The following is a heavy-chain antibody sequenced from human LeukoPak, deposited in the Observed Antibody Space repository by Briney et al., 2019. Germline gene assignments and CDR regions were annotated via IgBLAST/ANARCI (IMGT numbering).Heavy chain of an antibody. CDR1: GGSFSGYY. J-gene: IGHJ5*02. CDR3: ASRYYYDRSGYYPHNWFAP. CDR2: IYYSVST. V-gene: IGHV4-34*01. D-gene: IGHD3-22*01. Sequence: PSETLSLTCAVYGGSFSGYYWGWIRQPPGKGLEWLGSIYYSVSTYYNPSLKSRVTISVDTSKNQFSRQLRSVTAADTAVYYCASRYYYDRSGYYPHNWFAPWGQGTLVTVSS.